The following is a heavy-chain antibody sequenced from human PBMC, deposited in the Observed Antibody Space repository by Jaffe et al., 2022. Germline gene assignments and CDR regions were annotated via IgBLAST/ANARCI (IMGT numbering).Heavy chain of an antibody. D-gene: IGHD2-15*01. CDR2: ISGSGGST. V-gene: IGHV3-23*01. CDR1: GFTFSSYA. J-gene: IGHJ4*02. CDR3: AKRWGYCSGGSCAASHFDY. Sequence: EVQLLESGGGLVQPGGSLRLSCAASGFTFSSYAMSWVRQAPGKGLEWVSAISGSGGSTYYADSVKGRFTISRDNSKNTLYLQMNSLRAEDTAVYYCAKRWGYCSGGSCAASHFDYWGQGTLVTVSS.